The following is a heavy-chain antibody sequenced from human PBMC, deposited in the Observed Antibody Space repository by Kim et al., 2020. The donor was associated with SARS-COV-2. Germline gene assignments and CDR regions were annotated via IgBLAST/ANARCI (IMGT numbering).Heavy chain of an antibody. CDR2: IYYSGST. CDR3: ARGQPGYQLEVRWFDP. CDR1: GGSISSYY. J-gene: IGHJ5*02. V-gene: IGHV4-59*01. D-gene: IGHD2-2*01. Sequence: SETLSLTCTVSGGSISSYYWSWIRQPPGKGLEWIGYIYYSGSTNYNPSLKSRVTISVDTSKNQFSLKLSSVTAADTAVYYCARGQPGYQLEVRWFDPWGQGTLVTVSS.